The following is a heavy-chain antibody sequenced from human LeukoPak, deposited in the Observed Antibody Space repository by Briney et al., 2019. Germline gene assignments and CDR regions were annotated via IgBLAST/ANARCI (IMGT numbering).Heavy chain of an antibody. CDR2: INWDGTNT. CDR1: GSTFDDYG. CDR3: ARDVSSNWYSFNF. Sequence: PGGSLRLSCEDSGSTFDDYGVSWVRQVPGKGLEWLCGINWDGTNTHYADSVKGRFTISRDNAKSSLFLEMTNLRAEDTAFYYCARDVSSNWYSFNFWGQGILVTVST. V-gene: IGHV3-20*04. J-gene: IGHJ4*02. D-gene: IGHD6-13*01.